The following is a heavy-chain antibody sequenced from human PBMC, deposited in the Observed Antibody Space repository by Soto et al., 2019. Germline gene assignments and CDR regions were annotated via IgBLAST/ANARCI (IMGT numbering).Heavy chain of an antibody. Sequence: SETLSLTCSFSCASIMSGGYYWSWLRQSPGKGLEWIGHIYYTGSTFYSPSLKSRLTISLDTSKNQFSLDLRSVTAADTAMYYCARIEMASIKWGRGTLVTVSS. CDR3: ARIEMASIK. J-gene: IGHJ4*02. CDR2: IYYTGST. CDR1: CASIMSGGYY. V-gene: IGHV4-31*03.